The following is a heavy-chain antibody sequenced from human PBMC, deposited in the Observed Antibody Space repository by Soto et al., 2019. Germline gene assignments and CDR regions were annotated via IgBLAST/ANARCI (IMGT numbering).Heavy chain of an antibody. Sequence: ASVKVSCKASGYTFTSYYMPWVRQAPGQGLEWMGIINPSGGSTSYAQKFQGRVTMTADTSTSTAYMELSSLRSEDTAVYYCARVAITDKYYDILTGYYKYYGMDVWGQGTTVTVSS. J-gene: IGHJ6*02. CDR3: ARVAITDKYYDILTGYYKYYGMDV. V-gene: IGHV1-46*01. CDR1: GYTFTSYY. D-gene: IGHD3-9*01. CDR2: INPSGGST.